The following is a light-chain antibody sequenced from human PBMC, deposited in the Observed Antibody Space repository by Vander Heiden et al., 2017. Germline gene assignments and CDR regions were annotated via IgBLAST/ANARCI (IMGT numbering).Light chain of an antibody. Sequence: QSVPTPPPSVSGAPGQRVTISCTRSSSNIGAGYDVQWYQQLPGTAPKLLVYGNSNRPSGVPDRFSGSKSGTSASLAITGLQAEDEADYYCQSYDSSLSGSVVFGGGTKLTVL. CDR1: SSNIGAGYD. J-gene: IGLJ2*01. V-gene: IGLV1-40*01. CDR3: QSYDSSLSGSVV. CDR2: GNS.